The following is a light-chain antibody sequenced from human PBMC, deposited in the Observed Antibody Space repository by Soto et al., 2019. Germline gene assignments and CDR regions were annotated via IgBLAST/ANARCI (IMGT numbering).Light chain of an antibody. CDR1: SSDVGGYNY. CDR3: CSYAGSYIVV. CDR2: DVS. V-gene: IGLV2-11*01. J-gene: IGLJ2*01. Sequence: QSVLTQPRSVSGSPGQSVTISCTGTSSDVGGYNYVSWYRQHAGRAPKLMLYDVSKRPSGVPDRFSGSKSGNTASLTISGLQADDEADYYCCSYAGSYIVVIGGGTKVTVL.